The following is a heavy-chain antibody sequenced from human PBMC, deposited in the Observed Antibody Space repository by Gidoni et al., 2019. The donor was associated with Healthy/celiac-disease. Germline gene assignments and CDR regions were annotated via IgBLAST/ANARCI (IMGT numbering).Heavy chain of an antibody. Sequence: EVQLLESGGGLVQPGGSLRLSCAASGFTFSSYAMSWVGQAPGKGLEWVSAISGSGGSTYYADSVKGRFTISRDNSKNTLYLQMNSLRAEDTAVYYCAKAPRSYYYDSSGYYPATWYFDLWGRGTLVTVSS. CDR1: GFTFSSYA. CDR3: AKAPRSYYYDSSGYYPATWYFDL. J-gene: IGHJ2*01. CDR2: ISGSGGST. D-gene: IGHD3-22*01. V-gene: IGHV3-23*01.